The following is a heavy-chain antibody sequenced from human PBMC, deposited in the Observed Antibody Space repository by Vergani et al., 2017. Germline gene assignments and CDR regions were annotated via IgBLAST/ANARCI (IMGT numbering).Heavy chain of an antibody. V-gene: IGHV3-23*01. J-gene: IGHJ4*02. CDR3: AKTRPTLNFDY. CDR2: ISGSGDST. Sequence: EVQLLESGGGLVQPGGSLRLSCAASGFIFSNYAMSWVRQAPGKGLEWVSAISGSGDSTYYADSVKGRFTISRDNSKNTLYLQLNSLRAEDTAAYYCAKTRPTLNFDYWCQGTLVTVSS. CDR1: GFIFSNYA.